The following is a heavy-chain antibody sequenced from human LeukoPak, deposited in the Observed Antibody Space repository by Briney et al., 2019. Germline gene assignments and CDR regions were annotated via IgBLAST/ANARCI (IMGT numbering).Heavy chain of an antibody. Sequence: GGSLRLSCAASGFTFSSYSMNWVRQAPGKGLEWVSSISSSSSYIYYADSVKGRFTISTDNANNSLYLQMNSLRAEDTAVYYCARNLPYNYYGSGSYYTAIDYWGQGTLVTVSS. CDR3: ARNLPYNYYGSGSYYTAIDY. CDR1: GFTFSSYS. J-gene: IGHJ4*02. D-gene: IGHD3-10*01. CDR2: ISSSSSYI. V-gene: IGHV3-21*01.